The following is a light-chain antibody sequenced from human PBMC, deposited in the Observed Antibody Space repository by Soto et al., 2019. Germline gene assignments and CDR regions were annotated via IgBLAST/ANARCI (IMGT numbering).Light chain of an antibody. CDR1: QSVSSN. J-gene: IGKJ4*01. CDR2: GAS. V-gene: IGKV3-15*01. Sequence: EIVMTQSPATLSVSPGERATLSCRASQSVSSNLAWFQQKPGQAPRLLIYGASTRATGIPARFSGSGSGTAFTLTISSLKSEDCAVYYCQQYNNWPLTFGGGTKVEIK. CDR3: QQYNNWPLT.